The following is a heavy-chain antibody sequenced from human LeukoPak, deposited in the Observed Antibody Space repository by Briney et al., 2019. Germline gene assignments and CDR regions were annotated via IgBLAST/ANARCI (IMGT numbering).Heavy chain of an antibody. J-gene: IGHJ4*02. Sequence: ASVKVSCKASGGTLSSFAITWVRQAPGQGLEWMGWINTNTGNPTYAQGFTGRFVFSLDTSVSTAYLQISSLKAEDTAVYYCARAPTVTTSYFDYWGQGTLVTVSS. CDR2: INTNTGNP. CDR3: ARAPTVTTSYFDY. V-gene: IGHV7-4-1*02. CDR1: GGTLSSFA. D-gene: IGHD4-17*01.